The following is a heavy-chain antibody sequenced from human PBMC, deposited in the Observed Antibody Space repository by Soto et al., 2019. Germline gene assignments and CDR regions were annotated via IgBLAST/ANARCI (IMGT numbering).Heavy chain of an antibody. V-gene: IGHV3-30*18. J-gene: IGHJ6*02. CDR1: GFTLSRYG. CDR2: ISYDGSKK. CDR3: AKDEVDLWRGYFYYYGTEV. D-gene: IGHD3-3*01. Sequence: PKLSFAAYGFTLSRYGMHWVRQAPGKGLEWVAVISYDGSKKYYSDSVKGRFTISRDNSKNTLYLQMNSLRAEDTAVYYCAKDEVDLWRGYFYYYGTEVSGQCTSVT.